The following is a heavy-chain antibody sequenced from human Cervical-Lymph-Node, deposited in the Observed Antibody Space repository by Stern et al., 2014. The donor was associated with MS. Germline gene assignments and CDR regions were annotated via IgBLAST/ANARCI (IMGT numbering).Heavy chain of an antibody. D-gene: IGHD3-10*01. CDR3: AKDYWFGG. CDR2: ISGSGGST. J-gene: IGHJ4*02. CDR1: GFTLRGYA. V-gene: IGHV3-23*04. Sequence: EVQLVASGGGLVQPGGPRRLSCAAFGFTLRGYAMSWVRQVPGKGLEWVSAISGSGGSTYYADSVKGRFTISRDNSKNTLYLQMNSLRAEDTAVYYCAKDYWFGGWGQGTLVTVSS.